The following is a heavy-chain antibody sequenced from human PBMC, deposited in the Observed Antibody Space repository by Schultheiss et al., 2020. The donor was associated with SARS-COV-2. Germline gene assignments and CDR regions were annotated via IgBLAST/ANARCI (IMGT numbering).Heavy chain of an antibody. J-gene: IGHJ2*01. CDR1: GYSISSDNY. D-gene: IGHD2-21*02. Sequence: SETLSLTCTVSGYSISSDNYWSWIRQPAGKGLEWIGRIYTSGSTNYNPSLKSRVTISVDTSKNQFSLKLSSVTAADTAVYYCARDYMGGGVWGYWYFDLWGRGTLVTVSS. CDR2: IYTSGST. CDR3: ARDYMGGGVWGYWYFDL. V-gene: IGHV4-61*02.